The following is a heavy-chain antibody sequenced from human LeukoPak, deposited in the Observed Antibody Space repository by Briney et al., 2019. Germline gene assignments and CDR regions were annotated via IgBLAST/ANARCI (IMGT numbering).Heavy chain of an antibody. Sequence: PSATLSPTCTVSAGSISSYYWSSVRQPPGKGLEWLGYIYYSGSTNYSPSLKSRVTISVDTSKNQFSLKLSSVTAADTAVYYCAREGGDFGAFHIWGQGTMVTVSS. J-gene: IGHJ3*02. D-gene: IGHD3-16*01. CDR3: AREGGDFGAFHI. V-gene: IGHV4-59*01. CDR1: AGSISSYY. CDR2: IYYSGST.